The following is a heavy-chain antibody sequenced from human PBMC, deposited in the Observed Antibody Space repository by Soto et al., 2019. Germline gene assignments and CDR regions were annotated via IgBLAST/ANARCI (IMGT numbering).Heavy chain of an antibody. CDR2: IYHRGTS. J-gene: IGHJ5*02. D-gene: IGHD2-15*01. V-gene: IGHV4-30-2*01. CDR1: GGSISSGDYS. CDR3: ARTLDYGGSAGTNWFDP. Sequence: SETLSLTCTVSGGSISSGDYSWSWIRLPPGKRLEWIGYIYHRGTSHYNPSLKGRVTMSVDRPKNQFSLNLRSVTAADTAVYYCARTLDYGGSAGTNWFDPWGQGTLVTVSS.